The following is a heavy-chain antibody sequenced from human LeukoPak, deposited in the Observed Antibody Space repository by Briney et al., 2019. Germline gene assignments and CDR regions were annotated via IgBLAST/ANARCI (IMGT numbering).Heavy chain of an antibody. D-gene: IGHD2-15*01. CDR1: GLTARTNT. V-gene: IGHV3-53*01. CDR3: ARDPYTATSLGY. J-gene: IGHJ4*02. CDR2: IYSGGST. Sequence: GGSLRSSCPASGLTARTNTMSWVRKPQGKGLKWVSVIYSGGSTYYADSVKGRFTISRDNSKNTLYLQMNSLRAEDTAVYYCARDPYTATSLGYWGQGTLVTVSS.